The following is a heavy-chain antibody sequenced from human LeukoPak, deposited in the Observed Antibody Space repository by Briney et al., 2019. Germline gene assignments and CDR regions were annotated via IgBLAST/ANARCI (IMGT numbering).Heavy chain of an antibody. Sequence: ASVKVSCKASGYTFTGYYMHWVRQAPGQGLEWMGWINPNSGGTNYTQKSQGRVTMTTDTSTSTAYMELRSLRSDDTAVYYCARCGIWADSWSAGYYYYMDVWGKGTTVTISS. CDR3: ARCGIWADSWSAGYYYYMDV. J-gene: IGHJ6*03. CDR2: INPNSGGT. V-gene: IGHV1-2*02. D-gene: IGHD6-13*01. CDR1: GYTFTGYY.